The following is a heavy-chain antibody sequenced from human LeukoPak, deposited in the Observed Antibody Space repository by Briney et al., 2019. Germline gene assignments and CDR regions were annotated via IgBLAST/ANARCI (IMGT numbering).Heavy chain of an antibody. CDR2: INWNGGST. CDR3: ARDYGGSSPFDY. CDR1: RFNFDDYV. Sequence: GGSLRLSCAASRFNFDDYVMSWVRQAPGKGLERVSAINWNGGSTGYADSVKGRFTISRDNAKNSLYLHMNSLRAEDTAVYYCARDYGGSSPFDYWGQGTLVTVAS. D-gene: IGHD4-23*01. V-gene: IGHV3-20*04. J-gene: IGHJ4*02.